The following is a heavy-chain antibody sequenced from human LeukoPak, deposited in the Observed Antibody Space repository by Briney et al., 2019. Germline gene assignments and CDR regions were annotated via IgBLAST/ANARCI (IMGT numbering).Heavy chain of an antibody. CDR3: ARVRIAVDEVYFDY. Sequence: SGTLSLTCAVSGGSISSSNWWSWVRQLPGKGLEWIGEIHHSGSTNYNPSLKSRVTISVDKSKNQFSLKLSSVTAADTAVYYCARVRIAVDEVYFDYWGQGTLVTVSS. V-gene: IGHV4-4*02. CDR1: GGSISSSNW. J-gene: IGHJ4*02. CDR2: IHHSGST. D-gene: IGHD6-19*01.